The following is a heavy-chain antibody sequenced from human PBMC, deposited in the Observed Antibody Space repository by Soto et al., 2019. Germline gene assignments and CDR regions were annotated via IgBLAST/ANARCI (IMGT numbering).Heavy chain of an antibody. Sequence: EVQLLESGGGLVQPGGSLRLSCATSGFTFGSYAMSWVRQAPGKGLEWVSAISGSGGGIYHAASVKGRFTISRDNSKNTLYLQMNSLRAEDSAVYYCAKDLEYEWKYGFGMGVWGQGTTVTVSS. CDR2: ISGSGGGI. CDR3: AKDLEYEWKYGFGMGV. V-gene: IGHV3-23*01. D-gene: IGHD1-7*01. J-gene: IGHJ6*02. CDR1: GFTFGSYA.